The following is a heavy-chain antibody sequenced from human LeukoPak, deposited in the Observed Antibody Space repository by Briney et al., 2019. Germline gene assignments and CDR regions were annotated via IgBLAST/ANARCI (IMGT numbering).Heavy chain of an antibody. Sequence: GASVKVSCKASGGTFSSYAISWVRQAPGQGLEWMGGILPIFGTANYAQKFQGRVTITTDESTSTAYMELSSLRSEDTAVYYCARALAARPGYYYYMDVWGKGTTVTVSS. CDR1: GGTFSSYA. J-gene: IGHJ6*03. D-gene: IGHD6-6*01. V-gene: IGHV1-69*05. CDR3: ARALAARPGYYYYMDV. CDR2: ILPIFGTA.